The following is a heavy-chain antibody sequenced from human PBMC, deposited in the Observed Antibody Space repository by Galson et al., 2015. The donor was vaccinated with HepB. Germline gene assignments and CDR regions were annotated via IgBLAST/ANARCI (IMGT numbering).Heavy chain of an antibody. CDR3: AKDLGVRGEYYYYGMDV. V-gene: IGHV3-23*01. CDR2: IGSDGSST. D-gene: IGHD3-10*01. J-gene: IGHJ6*02. Sequence: SLRLSCAASGFTFSSYAMSWVRQAPGKGLEWVSAIGSDGSSTFYADSVKGRSTISRDNSGNTLYPQMNRLRAEDTAIYYCAKDLGVRGEYYYYGMDVWGQGTTVTVSS. CDR1: GFTFSSYA.